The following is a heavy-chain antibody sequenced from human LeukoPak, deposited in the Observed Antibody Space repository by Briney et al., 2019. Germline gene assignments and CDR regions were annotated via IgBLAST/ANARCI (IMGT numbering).Heavy chain of an antibody. CDR3: ARNPPGIVGAPTHYCYYMDV. V-gene: IGHV3-7*01. Sequence: GGSLRLSYVASGFTFVRHWMTWVRQAPGKGLEWVANIKQDGSEKNYVDSVKGRFTISRDNAKNSLYLQMNSLTAEDTAVYYCARNPPGIVGAPTHYCYYMDVWGRGTTVTISS. D-gene: IGHD1-26*01. CDR2: IKQDGSEK. CDR1: GFTFVRHW. J-gene: IGHJ6*03.